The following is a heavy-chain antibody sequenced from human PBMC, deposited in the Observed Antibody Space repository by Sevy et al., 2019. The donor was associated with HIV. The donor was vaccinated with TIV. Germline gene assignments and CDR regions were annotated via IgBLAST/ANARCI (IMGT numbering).Heavy chain of an antibody. CDR3: ARQAENWGGPFDI. Sequence: SETLSLTCAVSGYSISSGYYWGWIRQPPGKGLEWIGSIYHSGSTYYNPSLKSRVTISVDTSKNQFSLKLSSVTAADTAVYYCARQAENWGGPFDIWGQGTIVTVSS. D-gene: IGHD7-27*01. CDR2: IYHSGST. J-gene: IGHJ3*02. V-gene: IGHV4-38-2*01. CDR1: GYSISSGYY.